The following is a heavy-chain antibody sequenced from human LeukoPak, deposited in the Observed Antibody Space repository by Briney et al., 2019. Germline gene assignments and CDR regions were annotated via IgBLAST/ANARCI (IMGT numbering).Heavy chain of an antibody. CDR3: ARVLWFGELRGDAFDI. CDR1: GFTFSSYS. Sequence: GGSLRLSCAASGFTFSSYSMNWVRQAPGKGLEWVSSISSSSSYIYYADSVKGRFTISRDNAKNLLYLQMNSLRAEDTAVYYCARVLWFGELRGDAFDIWGQGTMVTVSS. V-gene: IGHV3-21*01. CDR2: ISSSSSYI. J-gene: IGHJ3*02. D-gene: IGHD3-10*01.